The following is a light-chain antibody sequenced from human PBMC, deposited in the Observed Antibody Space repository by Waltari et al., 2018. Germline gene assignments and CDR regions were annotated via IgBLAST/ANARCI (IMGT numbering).Light chain of an antibody. CDR2: EDY. CDR1: SGSIATYY. CDR3: QSYDGANRL. J-gene: IGLJ3*02. V-gene: IGLV6-57*03. Sequence: NFMLTQPHSVSESPGKTVTIPCTRTSGSIATYYVQWYQQRPGSAPTIVIYEDYQRPAGVPDRFSGSIDTSSNAASLTISGLKTEDEADYYCQSYDGANRLFGGGTKLTVL.